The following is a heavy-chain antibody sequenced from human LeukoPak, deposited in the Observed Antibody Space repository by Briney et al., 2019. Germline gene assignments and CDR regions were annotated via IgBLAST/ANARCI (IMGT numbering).Heavy chain of an antibody. J-gene: IGHJ5*02. CDR2: IYYSGST. CDR1: GGSISSGGYY. V-gene: IGHV4-31*03. D-gene: IGHD4-17*01. Sequence: PSETLSLTCTVSGGSISSGGYYWSWIRQHPGKGLEWIGYIYYSGSTYYNPSLKSRVTISVDTSKNQFSLKLSSVTAADTAVYYCARAPYDYGDYGWFDPWGQGTLVTVSS. CDR3: ARAPYDYGDYGWFDP.